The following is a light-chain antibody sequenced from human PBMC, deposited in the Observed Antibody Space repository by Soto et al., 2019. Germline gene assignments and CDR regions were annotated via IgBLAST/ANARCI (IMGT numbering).Light chain of an antibody. CDR3: HQRNK. CDR1: QFLSSY. Sequence: EVVLTQSPATLSLAPGERATLSCRASQFLSSYLAWYQQKPGQPPRLLIYDTSNRATGIPARFSGSRSGTDFTLPISSLEPEDFGVYFCHQRNKFGQGTRLEI. V-gene: IGKV3-11*01. CDR2: DTS. J-gene: IGKJ5*01.